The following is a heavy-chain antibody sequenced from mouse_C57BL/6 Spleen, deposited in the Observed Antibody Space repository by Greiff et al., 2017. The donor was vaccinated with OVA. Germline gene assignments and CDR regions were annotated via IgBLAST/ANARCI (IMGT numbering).Heavy chain of an antibody. CDR2: IDPSDSYT. D-gene: IGHD1-1*01. CDR3: APYGSSFFDY. J-gene: IGHJ2*01. CDR1: GYTFTSYW. V-gene: IGHV1-59*01. Sequence: QVKLQQPGAELVRPGTSVKLSCKASGYTFTSYWMHWVKQRPGQGLEWIGVIDPSDSYTNYNQKFKGKATLTVDTSSSTAYMQLSSLTSEDSAVYYCAPYGSSFFDYWGQGTTLTVSS.